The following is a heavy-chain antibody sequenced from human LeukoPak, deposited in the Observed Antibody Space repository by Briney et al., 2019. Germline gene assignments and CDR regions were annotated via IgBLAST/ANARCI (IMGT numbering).Heavy chain of an antibody. CDR2: IYYSGST. D-gene: IGHD3-10*01. CDR3: ARQRITMVRGGYYMDV. Sequence: PSETLSLTCTVSGGSISSYYWSWIRQPPGKGLEWIGYIYYSGSTYYNPSLKSRVTISVDTSKNQFSLKLSSVTAADTAVYYCARQRITMVRGGYYMDVWGKGTTVTISS. V-gene: IGHV4-59*08. J-gene: IGHJ6*03. CDR1: GGSISSYY.